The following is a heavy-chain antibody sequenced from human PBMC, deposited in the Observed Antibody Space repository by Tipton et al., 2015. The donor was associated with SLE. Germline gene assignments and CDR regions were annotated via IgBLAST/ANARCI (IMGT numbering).Heavy chain of an antibody. D-gene: IGHD4-11*01. CDR2: VSSSGYTI. CDR1: GFSFNSYP. J-gene: IGHJ4*02. CDR3: ARVWADYSGSDY. Sequence: SLRLSCVGSGFSFNSYPMIWVRQAPGKGLESISYVSSSGYTIHYADSVRGRFTTCSDNAKNSLCPQMNSLRAEDTAVYYCARVWADYSGSDYWGQGSLLTVSS. V-gene: IGHV3-48*01.